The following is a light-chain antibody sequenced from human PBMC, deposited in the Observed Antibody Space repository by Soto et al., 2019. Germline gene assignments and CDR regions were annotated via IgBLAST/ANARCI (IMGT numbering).Light chain of an antibody. CDR2: GAF. CDR1: QSITSGY. CDR3: QQYRASPPSWT. J-gene: IGKJ1*01. V-gene: IGKV3-20*01. Sequence: EIVLTQSPDTLSLSPGERATLSCRSSQSITSGYLAWYQQKPGQAPRLLIYGAFNRATGIPDRFSGSGSGADFTLTISRLEPEDFGVYYCQQYRASPPSWTFGQGNKVEIK.